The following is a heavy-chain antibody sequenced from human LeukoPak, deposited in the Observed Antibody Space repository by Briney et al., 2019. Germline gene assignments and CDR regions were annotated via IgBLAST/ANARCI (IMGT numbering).Heavy chain of an antibody. CDR2: ISYDGSNK. J-gene: IGHJ5*02. D-gene: IGHD1-7*01. V-gene: IGHV3-30*03. CDR3: ARDPSLELPAPGWFDP. Sequence: PGGSLRLSCAASGFTFSSYGMHWVRQAPGKGLEWVAVISYDGSNKYYADSVKGRFTISRDNSKNTLYLQMNSLRAEDTAVYYCARDPSLELPAPGWFDPWGQGTLVTVSS. CDR1: GFTFSSYG.